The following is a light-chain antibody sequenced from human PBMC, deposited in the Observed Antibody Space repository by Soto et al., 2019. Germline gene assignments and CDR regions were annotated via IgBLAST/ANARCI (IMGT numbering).Light chain of an antibody. J-gene: IGKJ2*01. CDR2: WAS. CDR3: QQYESTPPT. V-gene: IGKV4-1*01. CDR1: QSVLYSSNNKNY. Sequence: DIVMTQSPDCLAVSLGERATINCKSSQSVLYSSNNKNYLAWYQQRPGQPPKLPIYWASTRESGVPDRFSGSGSGRDVPLPITSLQAEDVAVYYCQQYESTPPTFGQGTKLEIK.